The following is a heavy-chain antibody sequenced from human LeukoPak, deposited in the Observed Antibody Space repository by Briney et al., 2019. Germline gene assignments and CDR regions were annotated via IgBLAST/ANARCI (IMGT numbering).Heavy chain of an antibody. V-gene: IGHV3-30-3*01. CDR3: ARDAYDILTGYVGYYYGMDV. CDR2: ISYDGSNK. Sequence: GGSLRLSCAASGFTFSSYAMHWVRQAPGKGLEWVAVISYDGSNKYYADSVKGRFTISRDNSKNTPYLQMNSLRAEDTAVYYCARDAYDILTGYVGYYYGMDVWGQGTTVTVSS. CDR1: GFTFSSYA. J-gene: IGHJ6*02. D-gene: IGHD3-9*01.